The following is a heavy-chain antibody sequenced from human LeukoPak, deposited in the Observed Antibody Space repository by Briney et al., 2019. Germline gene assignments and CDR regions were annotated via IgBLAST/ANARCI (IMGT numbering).Heavy chain of an antibody. V-gene: IGHV1-18*01. CDR2: ISAYNGNT. J-gene: IGHJ4*02. CDR3: ARGYCSGGSCSKWDY. Sequence: ASVKVSCKASGGTFSSYAISWVRQAPGQGLEWMGWISAYNGNTNYAQKLQGRVTMTTDTSTSTAYMELRSLRSDDTAVYYCARGYCSGGSCSKWDYWGQGTLVTVSS. CDR1: GGTFSSYA. D-gene: IGHD2-15*01.